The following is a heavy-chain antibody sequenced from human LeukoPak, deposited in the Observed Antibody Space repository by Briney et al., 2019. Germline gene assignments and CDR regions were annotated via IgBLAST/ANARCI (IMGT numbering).Heavy chain of an antibody. D-gene: IGHD5-18*01. CDR3: ARYIYGYLHY. CDR1: GYTFTNYN. Sequence: ASVKVSCKASGYTFTNYNIHWVRQAPGQGLEWMGIINPSGGSTSYAQKFQGRVTMTRDTSTGTVYMELSSLRSEDTAVYYCARYIYGYLHYWGQGTLVTVSS. V-gene: IGHV1-46*01. J-gene: IGHJ4*02. CDR2: INPSGGST.